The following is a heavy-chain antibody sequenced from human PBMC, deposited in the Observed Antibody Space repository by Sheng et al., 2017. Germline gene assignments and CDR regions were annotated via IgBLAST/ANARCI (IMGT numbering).Heavy chain of an antibody. J-gene: IGHJ5*02. Sequence: SGAEVKKPGSSVKVSCKASGGTFSSYAISWVRQAPGQGLEWMGGIIPIFGTANYAQKFQGRVTITADESTSTAYMELSSLRSEDTAVYYCAREQDVVVPATNWFDPWGQGTLVTVSS. CDR1: GGTFSSYA. CDR2: IIPIFGTA. V-gene: IGHV1-69*01. CDR3: AREQDVVVPATNWFDP. D-gene: IGHD2-2*01.